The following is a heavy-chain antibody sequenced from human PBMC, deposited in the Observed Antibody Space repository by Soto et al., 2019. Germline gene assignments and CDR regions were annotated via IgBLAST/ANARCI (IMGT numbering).Heavy chain of an antibody. Sequence: GGSLRLSCAASGFTFSSYSMNWVRQAPGKGLEWVSYISSSSSTIYYADSVKGRFTISRDNAKNSLYLQMNSLRAEDTAVYYCAREVTGIAAAGIDYWGQGTLVTVSS. CDR2: ISSSSSTI. V-gene: IGHV3-48*01. J-gene: IGHJ4*02. CDR1: GFTFSSYS. CDR3: AREVTGIAAAGIDY. D-gene: IGHD6-13*01.